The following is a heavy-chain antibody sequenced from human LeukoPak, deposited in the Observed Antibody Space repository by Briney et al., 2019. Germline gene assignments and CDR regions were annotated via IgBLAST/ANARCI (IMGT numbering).Heavy chain of an antibody. D-gene: IGHD3-10*01. CDR3: ARGVPYGPSYEFFDY. V-gene: IGHV4-59*01. Sequence: SETLSLTCTVSGXSITNNYGSWIRQPPGKGLECIGYIYYSGSTNYNPSLKSRVTISLHTSKNQFSLQLNSVTAADAAVYYCARGVPYGPSYEFFDYWGQGTLVTVSS. J-gene: IGHJ4*02. CDR2: IYYSGST. CDR1: GXSITNNY.